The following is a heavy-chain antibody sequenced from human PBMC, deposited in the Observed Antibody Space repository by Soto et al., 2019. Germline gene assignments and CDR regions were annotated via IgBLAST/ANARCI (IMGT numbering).Heavy chain of an antibody. V-gene: IGHV4-30-2*01. D-gene: IGHD2-2*03. CDR2: IYHSGST. Sequence: SETLSLTCAVSGGSISSGGYSCNWIRQPPGKGLEWIGYIYHSGSTYYNPSLKSRVTISVDRSKNQFSLKLSSVTAADTAVYYCARAMDIGMASKDNWFDPWGQGTLVTVSS. CDR1: GGSISSGGYS. CDR3: ARAMDIGMASKDNWFDP. J-gene: IGHJ5*02.